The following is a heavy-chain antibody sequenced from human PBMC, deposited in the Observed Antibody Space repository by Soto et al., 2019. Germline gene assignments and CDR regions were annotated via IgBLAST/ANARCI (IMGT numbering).Heavy chain of an antibody. CDR1: GYTFSSYG. Sequence: ASVKVSCKASGYTFSSYGISWVRQAPGQGLEWMGWISAYNGNRNYAQKFQGRVTMTTDTSTSTAYMELRSLRSDDTAVYYCAREVSMTNSELGTYWGQGTLVTVSS. V-gene: IGHV1-18*04. D-gene: IGHD3-10*01. CDR2: ISAYNGNR. CDR3: AREVSMTNSELGTY. J-gene: IGHJ4*02.